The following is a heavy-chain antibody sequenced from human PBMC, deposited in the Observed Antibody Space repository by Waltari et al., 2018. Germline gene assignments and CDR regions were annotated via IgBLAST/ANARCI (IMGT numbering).Heavy chain of an antibody. D-gene: IGHD3-22*01. CDR2: IVVGSGNT. Sequence: QMQLVQSGPEVKKPGTSVKVSCKASGFTFTSSAVQWVRQARGQRLEWIGWIVVGSGNTNYAQKFQERVTITRDMSTSTAYMELSSLRSEDTAVYYCAAKSGAYVYYDSSGAEAYFDYWGQGTLVTVSS. V-gene: IGHV1-58*01. CDR3: AAKSGAYVYYDSSGAEAYFDY. CDR1: GFTFTSSA. J-gene: IGHJ4*02.